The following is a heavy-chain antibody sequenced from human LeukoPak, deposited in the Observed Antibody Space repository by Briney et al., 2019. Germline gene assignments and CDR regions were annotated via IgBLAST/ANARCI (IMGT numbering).Heavy chain of an antibody. V-gene: IGHV3-21*01. J-gene: IGHJ4*02. Sequence: GGSLRLSCAASGFTFTTYSMNWVRQAPGKGLEWVSFVSSTSRFISYADSVKGRFTISRDNAKNSLYLQMNSLRVEDTAVYYCAKVAKYYYGSETYYFFEHWGQGTPVTASS. CDR1: GFTFTTYS. D-gene: IGHD3-10*01. CDR3: AKVAKYYYGSETYYFFEH. CDR2: VSSTSRFI.